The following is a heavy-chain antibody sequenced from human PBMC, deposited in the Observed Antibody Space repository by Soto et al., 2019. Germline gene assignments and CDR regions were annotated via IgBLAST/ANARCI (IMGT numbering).Heavy chain of an antibody. Sequence: PGGSMRLSWAPSGFTLSSYAMSWVRQAPGKGLEWVSSLSGSGDSTNYADSVKGRFIISRDRSKNTLYLQMNSLRAEDTAVYYCAKGLESGYTYGPFDYWGQGTLVTVSS. V-gene: IGHV3-23*01. CDR2: LSGSGDST. CDR3: AKGLESGYTYGPFDY. J-gene: IGHJ4*02. CDR1: GFTLSSYA. D-gene: IGHD5-18*01.